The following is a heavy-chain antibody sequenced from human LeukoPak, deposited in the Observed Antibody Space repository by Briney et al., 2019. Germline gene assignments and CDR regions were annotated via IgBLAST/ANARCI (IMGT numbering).Heavy chain of an antibody. D-gene: IGHD3-9*01. V-gene: IGHV4-39*01. Sequence: SETLSLTCTVSGFSVSDPLSYWGWVRQPPGKGLEWIAGINFIGRTSYNSSLNSRVTMSVDTSKNQFSLKMTSLTAADTAVYFCARLTKGRYFDYIFAFWGQGILVTVSS. J-gene: IGHJ4*02. CDR2: INFIGRT. CDR1: GFSVSDPLSY. CDR3: ARLTKGRYFDYIFAF.